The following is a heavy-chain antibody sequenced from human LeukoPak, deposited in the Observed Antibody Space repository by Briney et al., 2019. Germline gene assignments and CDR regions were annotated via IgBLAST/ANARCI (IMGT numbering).Heavy chain of an antibody. CDR3: AHVGGDDYFVH. D-gene: IGHD2-21*02. J-gene: IGHJ4*02. CDR1: GFSLGATGVG. V-gene: IGHV2-5*01. Sequence: SGPTLVKPTQILTLTCTFSGFSLGATGVGVGWIRQPPGEALEWLALIYSNVDKRYSPSLKSRLTITKDTSKNQVVLTMTNMDPVDTATYYCAHVGGDDYFVHWGQGTLVTVSS. CDR2: IYSNVDK.